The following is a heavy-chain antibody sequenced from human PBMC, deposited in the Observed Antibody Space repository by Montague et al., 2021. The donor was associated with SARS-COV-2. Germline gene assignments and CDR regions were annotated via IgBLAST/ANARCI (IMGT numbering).Heavy chain of an antibody. Sequence: SETLSLTCTVSGGSISSSSYYWGWIRQPPGKGLEWIGSIYYSGSTYCNPSLKSRVAISVDTSKNQFSLKLSSVTAADTAVYYCARQMTSWWELLYYFDYWGQGTLVTVSS. CDR3: ARQMTSWWELLYYFDY. CDR2: IYYSGST. CDR1: GGSISSSSYY. D-gene: IGHD1-26*01. J-gene: IGHJ4*02. V-gene: IGHV4-39*01.